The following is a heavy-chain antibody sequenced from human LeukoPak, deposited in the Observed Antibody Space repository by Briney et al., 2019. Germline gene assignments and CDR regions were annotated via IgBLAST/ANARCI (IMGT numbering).Heavy chain of an antibody. V-gene: IGHV3-23*01. CDR2: ISGVGDST. J-gene: IGHJ6*03. CDR1: GFTFSNYG. D-gene: IGHD2-15*01. CDR3: AKRADGCSGVRCPYYYMDV. Sequence: GGSLRLSCAASGFTFSNYGMNWVRQAPGKGLEWVSTISGVGDSTYYAESVKGRFTMSRDNSKNTVYLQMDSLRVEDTAIYYCAKRADGCSGVRCPYYYMDVWGKGTTVTVSS.